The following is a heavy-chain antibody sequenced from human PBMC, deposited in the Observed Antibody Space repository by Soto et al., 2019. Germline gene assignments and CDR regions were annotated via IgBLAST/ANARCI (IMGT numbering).Heavy chain of an antibody. Sequence: EVQLVESGGGLVQPGGSLRLSCAASGFTFSSYWIHWVRQAPGKGLEWVSRINSDGSSTTYADSVKGRFTISRDNAKNTLYLQMTCLRAEDTAVYYCARVSREVVPAAIDYWGQGTLVTVSS. J-gene: IGHJ4*02. CDR1: GFTFSSYW. V-gene: IGHV3-74*01. CDR2: INSDGSST. D-gene: IGHD2-2*01. CDR3: ARVSREVVPAAIDY.